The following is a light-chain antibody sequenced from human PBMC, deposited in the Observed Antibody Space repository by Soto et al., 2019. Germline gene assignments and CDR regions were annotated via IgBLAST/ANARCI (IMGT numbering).Light chain of an antibody. CDR2: DVS. CDR3: QQYNGYSRT. V-gene: IGKV1-5*01. CDR1: QSISDS. Sequence: DIQMTQSPSTLSASEGDRVTITCRASQSISDSLAWYQQKPGKAPYLLISDVSSLERGVPSRFSGSGSGTEFTLTISSMQPDDFATYYCQQYNGYSRTFGQGTKV. J-gene: IGKJ1*01.